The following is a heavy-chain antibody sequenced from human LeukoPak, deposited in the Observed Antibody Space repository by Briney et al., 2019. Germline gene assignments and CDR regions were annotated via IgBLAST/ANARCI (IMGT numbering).Heavy chain of an antibody. CDR1: GFTFSSYA. CDR2: ISSNGGST. V-gene: IGHV3-64*01. CDR3: ARSQNDYDGPFDY. D-gene: IGHD4-23*01. J-gene: IGHJ4*02. Sequence: GGSLRLSCAASGFTFSSYAMLWVRQAPGKGLEYVSAISSNGGSTYYANSVKGRFTISRDNSKNTLYLQMGSLRAEDMAVYYCARSQNDYDGPFDYWGQGTLVTVSS.